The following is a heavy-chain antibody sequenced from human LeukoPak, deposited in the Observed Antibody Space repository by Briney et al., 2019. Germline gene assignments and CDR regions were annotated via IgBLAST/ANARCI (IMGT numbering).Heavy chain of an antibody. CDR2: IYTSGST. CDR1: GGSISSGSYY. J-gene: IGHJ4*02. D-gene: IGHD3-22*01. CDR3: ARGPNTPHYYDSSGYYFDY. Sequence: SETLSLTCTVSGGSISSGSYYWSWIRQPAGKGLEWIGRIYTSGSTNYNPSLKSRVTMSVDTSKNQFSLKLSSVTAADTAVYYCARGPNTPHYYDSSGYYFDYWGQGTLVTVSS. V-gene: IGHV4-61*02.